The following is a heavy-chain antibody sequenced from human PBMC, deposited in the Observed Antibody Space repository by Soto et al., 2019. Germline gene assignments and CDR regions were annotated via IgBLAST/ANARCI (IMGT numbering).Heavy chain of an antibody. CDR3: ARESVYYYDSSGYYWTSMDV. CDR1: GGSISSYY. D-gene: IGHD3-22*01. Sequence: SETLSLTCTVSGGSISSYYWSWIRQPPGKGLEWIGYIYYSGSTNYNPSLKSRVTISVDTSKNQFSLKLSSVTAADTAVYYCARESVYYYDSSGYYWTSMDVWGHGTTVTVSS. CDR2: IYYSGST. J-gene: IGHJ6*02. V-gene: IGHV4-59*01.